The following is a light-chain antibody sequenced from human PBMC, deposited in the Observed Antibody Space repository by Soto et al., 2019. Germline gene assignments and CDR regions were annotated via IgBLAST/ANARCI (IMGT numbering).Light chain of an antibody. CDR2: EVS. V-gene: IGLV2-14*01. Sequence: QSALTQPASVSGSPGQSITISCTGTSSDVGGYNYVSWYQQHPGKAPKLMIYEVSNRPPGVSNRFSGSKSGNTASLTISGLKVEDEADYYCCSSGGSPTYVFGTGTKVTVL. J-gene: IGLJ1*01. CDR1: SSDVGGYNY. CDR3: CSSGGSPTYV.